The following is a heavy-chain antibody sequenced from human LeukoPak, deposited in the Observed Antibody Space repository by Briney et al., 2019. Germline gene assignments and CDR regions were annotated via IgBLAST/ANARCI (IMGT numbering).Heavy chain of an antibody. CDR2: IKSKTDGGTT. Sequence: GGSLRLSCAASAFTFSNAWMNWGRQGPGKGLEWVGRIKSKTDGGTTDYAAPVEGRFTISRDDSKNTVYLEINSLKTDLTVVYYCTSQYFDYWGQGTLVAVSS. CDR1: AFTFSNAW. CDR3: TSQYFDY. J-gene: IGHJ4*02. V-gene: IGHV3-15*01.